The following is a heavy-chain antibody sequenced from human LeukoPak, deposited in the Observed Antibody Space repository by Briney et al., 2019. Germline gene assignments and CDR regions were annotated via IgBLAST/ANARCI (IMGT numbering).Heavy chain of an antibody. CDR3: AELGITMIGGV. V-gene: IGHV3-7*01. CDR1: GFTFTNHW. Sequence: PGGSLRLSCVASGFTFTNHWMSWVRQAPGKGLEWVANIREDGGHKNYVDSVKGRFTISRDNAKNSLYLQMNSLRAEDTAVYYCAELGITMIGGVWGKGTTVTISS. D-gene: IGHD3-10*02. CDR2: IREDGGHK. J-gene: IGHJ6*04.